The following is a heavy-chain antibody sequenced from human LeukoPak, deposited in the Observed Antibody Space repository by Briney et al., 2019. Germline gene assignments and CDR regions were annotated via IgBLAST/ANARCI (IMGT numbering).Heavy chain of an antibody. CDR3: ARDCGSTGCDY. D-gene: IGHD2-2*01. CDR2: ISNDGSTT. Sequence: GGSLRLSCAASGFTFSDYWMHWVRQVPGKGLVWVSRISNDGSTTTYADSVRGRFTISRDNAKNTLYLQMNSLRAEDTAVYYCARDCGSTGCDYWGQGTLVTVSS. CDR1: GFTFSDYW. J-gene: IGHJ4*02. V-gene: IGHV3-74*01.